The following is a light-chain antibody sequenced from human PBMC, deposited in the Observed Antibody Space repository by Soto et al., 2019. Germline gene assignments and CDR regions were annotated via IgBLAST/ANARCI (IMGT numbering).Light chain of an antibody. CDR1: SSDVGGYNY. CDR2: DVD. CDR3: SSFSYSSTPNYV. V-gene: IGLV2-14*01. Sequence: QSVLPKPAPVSGSPGQWITISCTGTSSDVGGYNYVSWYQQHPGKAPKLIIYDVDNRPSGISSRFSGSKSGNTASLTISGLQAEDEADYYCSSFSYSSTPNYVFGTGTKHRP. J-gene: IGLJ1*01.